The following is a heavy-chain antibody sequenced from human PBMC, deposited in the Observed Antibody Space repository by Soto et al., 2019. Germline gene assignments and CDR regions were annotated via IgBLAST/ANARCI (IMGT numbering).Heavy chain of an antibody. V-gene: IGHV3-23*01. CDR3: AKIIVLMVYASRDAFDI. Sequence: GGSLRLSCAASGFTFSSYAMSWVRQAPGKGLEWVSAISGSGGSTYYADSVKGRFTISRDNSKNTLYLQMNSLRAEDTAVYYCAKIIVLMVYASRDAFDIWGQGTMVTVSS. D-gene: IGHD2-8*01. CDR1: GFTFSSYA. CDR2: ISGSGGST. J-gene: IGHJ3*02.